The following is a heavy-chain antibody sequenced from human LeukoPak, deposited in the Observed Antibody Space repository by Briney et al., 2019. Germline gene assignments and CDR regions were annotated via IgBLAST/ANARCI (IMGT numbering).Heavy chain of an antibody. CDR3: AKDRYSYAFEYSDS. CDR2: ISNDGSKK. D-gene: IGHD5-18*01. CDR1: GFTFSSYG. J-gene: IGHJ4*02. V-gene: IGHV3-30*18. Sequence: PGGSLRLSCAASGFTFSSYGMRWVRQAPGKGLEWVAVISNDGSKKYYADSVKGRFTISRDNSKNTLSLQVSSLRAEDTAVYYCAKDRYSYAFEYSDSWGQGTLVTVSS.